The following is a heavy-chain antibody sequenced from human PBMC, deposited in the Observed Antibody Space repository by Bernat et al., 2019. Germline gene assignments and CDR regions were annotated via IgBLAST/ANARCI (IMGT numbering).Heavy chain of an antibody. CDR1: GGSISSGDYY. D-gene: IGHD6-13*01. V-gene: IGHV4-30-4*01. Sequence: QVQLQESGPGLVKPSQTLSLTCTVSGGSISSGDYYWSWIRQPPGKGLEWIGYIYYSGSTYYNPSLKSRVTISVDTSKNQFSLKLSSVTAADTAVYYCASSPPWDSSSVESGGYYYGMDGWGQGTTVTVSS. CDR3: ASSPPWDSSSVESGGYYYGMDG. J-gene: IGHJ6*02. CDR2: IYYSGST.